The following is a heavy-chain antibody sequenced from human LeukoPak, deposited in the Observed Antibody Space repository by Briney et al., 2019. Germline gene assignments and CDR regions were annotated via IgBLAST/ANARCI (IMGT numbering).Heavy chain of an antibody. CDR2: IKPDGSEK. V-gene: IGHV3-7*03. D-gene: IGHD3-10*01. CDR3: AKERGTSGECAFDI. J-gene: IGHJ3*02. CDR1: GFTFSSNW. Sequence: GGSLRLSCAASGFTFSSNWMSWVRQAPGKGLEWVANIKPDGSEKYYVDSVKGRLTISRDNAKNSLYLQMNSLRADDTAVYYCAKERGTSGECAFDIWGQGTMVTVSS.